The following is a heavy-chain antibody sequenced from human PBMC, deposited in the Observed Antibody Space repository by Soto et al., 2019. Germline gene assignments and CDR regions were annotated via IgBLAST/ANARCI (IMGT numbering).Heavy chain of an antibody. D-gene: IGHD4-17*01. CDR2: IYYSGST. CDR1: GESFSGYY. CDR3: ARGDDYGDYNNWFDP. V-gene: IGHV4-59*01. Sequence: SETLSLTCAVYGESFSGYYWSWIRQPPGKGLEWIGYIYYSGSTNYNPSLKSRVTISVDTSKNQFSLKLSSVTAADTAVYYCARGDDYGDYNNWFDPWGQGTLVTVSS. J-gene: IGHJ5*02.